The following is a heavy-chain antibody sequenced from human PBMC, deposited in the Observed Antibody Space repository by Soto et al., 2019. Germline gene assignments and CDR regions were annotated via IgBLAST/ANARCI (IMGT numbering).Heavy chain of an antibody. CDR3: ARGYCSSTSCQYYFDF. J-gene: IGHJ4*02. V-gene: IGHV1-24*01. D-gene: IGHD2-2*01. Sequence: ASVKVSCKVSGYSFSEMSMHWVRQTPEKGLEWMGSFDGEDGQTMYAQKFQGRVTITRDTSASTAYMELTSLGSEDTAVYHCARGYCSSTSCQYYFDFWGQGTLVTVSS. CDR2: FDGEDGQT. CDR1: GYSFSEMS.